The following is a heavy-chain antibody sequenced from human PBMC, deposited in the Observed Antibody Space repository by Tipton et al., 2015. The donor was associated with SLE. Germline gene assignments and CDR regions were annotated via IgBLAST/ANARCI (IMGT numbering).Heavy chain of an antibody. V-gene: IGHV4-59*01. D-gene: IGHD4-17*01. J-gene: IGHJ4*02. Sequence: TLSLTCTVSGGSISSYYWSWIRQPPGKGLEWIGYIYYSGSTNYNPSLKSRVTISVDTSKNQFSLKLSSVTAADTAVYYCARSTATVTPYYFDYWGQGTRVTVSS. CDR1: GGSISSYY. CDR2: IYYSGST. CDR3: ARSTATVTPYYFDY.